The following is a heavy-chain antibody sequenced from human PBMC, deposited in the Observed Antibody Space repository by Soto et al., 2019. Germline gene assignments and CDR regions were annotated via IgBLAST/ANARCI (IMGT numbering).Heavy chain of an antibody. CDR3: TSSASPDAY. Sequence: EVQLVESGGGLVQPVGSLRLSFVASGFDFNSYSMNWVRQAPGKGLEWISYINSGSTSVFYADTVKGRFTISRDNATNSLYLQMNSLRAEDTAVYYCTSSASPDAYWGQGTLVTVSS. V-gene: IGHV3-48*01. J-gene: IGHJ4*02. D-gene: IGHD1-26*01. CDR2: INSGSTSV. CDR1: GFDFNSYS.